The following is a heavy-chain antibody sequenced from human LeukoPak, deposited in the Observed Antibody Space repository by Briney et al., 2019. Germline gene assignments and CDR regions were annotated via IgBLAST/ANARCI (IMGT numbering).Heavy chain of an antibody. CDR3: ARDDGSGSFDY. D-gene: IGHD3-10*01. V-gene: IGHV3-11*01. CDR2: ISNTGNTF. CDR1: GFTFSDYY. J-gene: IGHJ4*02. Sequence: GGSLRLSCAASGFTFSDYYMTWFRQAPGKGLEWVSYISNTGNTFSYADSVKGRFTMSRDNAQNSLYLQINSLRVEDTAVYYCARDDGSGSFDYWGQGTLVTVPS.